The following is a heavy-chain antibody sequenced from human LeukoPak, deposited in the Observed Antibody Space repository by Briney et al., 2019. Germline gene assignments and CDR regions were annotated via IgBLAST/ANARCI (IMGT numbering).Heavy chain of an antibody. CDR3: ARDLGQYYDTSDNWFDP. V-gene: IGHV3-48*03. CDR1: GFTFSSYE. Sequence: GRSLRLSCAASGFTFSSYEMHWVRQAPGKGLEWLSSISSSGMTIYYADSVKGRFTISRDNAKNSLYLQMTSLRAEDTAVYYCARDLGQYYDTSDNWFDPWGQGTLVTVSS. J-gene: IGHJ5*02. CDR2: ISSSGMTI. D-gene: IGHD3-22*01.